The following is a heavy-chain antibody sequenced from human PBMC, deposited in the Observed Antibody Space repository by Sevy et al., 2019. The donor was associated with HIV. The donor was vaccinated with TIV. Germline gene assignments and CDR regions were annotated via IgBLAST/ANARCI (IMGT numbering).Heavy chain of an antibody. J-gene: IGHJ5*02. CDR3: ARDERGIVVVAAAIGGGWFDP. V-gene: IGHV1-18*01. CDR2: ISAYNGNT. D-gene: IGHD2-2*02. CDR1: GYTFTSYG. Sequence: ASVKVSCKASGYTFTSYGISWVRQAPGQGLEWMGWISAYNGNTNYAQKLQGRVTMTTDTSTSTAYMELRSLRSDDTAVYYCARDERGIVVVAAAIGGGWFDPWGQGTLVTVSS.